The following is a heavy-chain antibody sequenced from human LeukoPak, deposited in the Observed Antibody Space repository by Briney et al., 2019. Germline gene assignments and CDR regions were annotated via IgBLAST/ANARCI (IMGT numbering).Heavy chain of an antibody. CDR3: ARDGGAGLYYFDY. V-gene: IGHV1-2*02. Sequence: GASVKLSCKACGYTFTGYYMHWVRQAPGQGLEWMGWINPNSGGTNYAQKFQGRVTMTRDTSISTAYMELSRLRSDDTAVYYCARDGGAGLYYFDYWGQGTLVTVSS. CDR2: INPNSGGT. J-gene: IGHJ4*02. D-gene: IGHD4-17*01. CDR1: GYTFTGYY.